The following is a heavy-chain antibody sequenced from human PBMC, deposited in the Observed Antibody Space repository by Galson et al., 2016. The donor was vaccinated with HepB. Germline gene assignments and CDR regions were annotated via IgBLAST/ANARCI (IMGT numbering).Heavy chain of an antibody. CDR2: INADGTST. D-gene: IGHD2-21*02. V-gene: IGHV3-74*01. Sequence: SLRLSCAASDFTFSGRWMHWVRQVPGKGLVWVSYINADGTSTTYADSVKGRFTISRDNAKNTGHLQMNSLRAEDTAIYYCTRDDSYGLDVWGQGTTVTVSS. J-gene: IGHJ6*02. CDR1: DFTFSGRW. CDR3: TRDDSYGLDV.